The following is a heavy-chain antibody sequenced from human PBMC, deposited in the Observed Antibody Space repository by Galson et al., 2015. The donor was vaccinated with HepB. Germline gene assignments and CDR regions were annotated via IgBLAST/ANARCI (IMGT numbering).Heavy chain of an antibody. V-gene: IGHV1-18*04. J-gene: IGHJ4*02. CDR2: ISTYNGNT. D-gene: IGHD2-2*01. CDR1: GYTFTSFG. CDR3: ARVLPAAAIHY. Sequence: SCKASGYTFTSFGISWVRQAPGQGLEWMGWISTYNGNTNYAQRLQGRVTMTTDTSTSTAYMELRSLRSDDTAVYYCARVLPAAAIHYWGQGTLVTVSS.